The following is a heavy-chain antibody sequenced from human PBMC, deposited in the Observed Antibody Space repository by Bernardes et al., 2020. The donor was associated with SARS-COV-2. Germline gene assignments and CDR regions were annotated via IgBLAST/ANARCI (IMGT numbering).Heavy chain of an antibody. Sequence: SETLSLTCTVSGDSIGSSGYYWGWIRQPPGKGLEWIGSIYYTGSTSYNPSLKSRVTISVDTSKNQFSLKLNSVTAADTAVYFCARHTTPTRYTSGWYDVGYYGIDFWGRGTTVTVSS. D-gene: IGHD6-19*01. CDR2: IYYTGST. V-gene: IGHV4-39*01. CDR3: ARHTTPTRYTSGWYDVGYYGIDF. CDR1: GDSIGSSGYY. J-gene: IGHJ6*02.